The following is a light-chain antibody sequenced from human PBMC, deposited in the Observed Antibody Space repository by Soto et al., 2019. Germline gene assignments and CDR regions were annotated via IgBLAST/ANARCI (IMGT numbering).Light chain of an antibody. Sequence: EIVMTQSPATLSVSLGERVTLSCRASQSVSSNLAWFQQKPGQAPRLLIYGASTRASGVPARLSGSGSGIDFSLTISSLQSEDFAVYYCQQYNDWWTFGQGTKVEIK. J-gene: IGKJ1*01. CDR3: QQYNDWWT. CDR1: QSVSSN. CDR2: GAS. V-gene: IGKV3-15*01.